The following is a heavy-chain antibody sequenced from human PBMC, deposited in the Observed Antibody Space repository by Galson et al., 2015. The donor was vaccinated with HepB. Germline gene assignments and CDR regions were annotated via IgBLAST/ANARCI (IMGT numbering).Heavy chain of an antibody. V-gene: IGHV2-5*02. Sequence: PALVKPPQTLTLTCTFSGFSLSTSGVGVGWIRQPPGKALEWLALIYWDDDKRYSPSLKSRLTITKDTSKNQVVLTMTNMDPVDTATYYCAHSIRSWYPGGYYYYGMDVWGQGTTVTVSS. CDR1: GFSLSTSGVG. J-gene: IGHJ6*02. CDR2: IYWDDDK. CDR3: AHSIRSWYPGGYYYYGMDV. D-gene: IGHD6-13*01.